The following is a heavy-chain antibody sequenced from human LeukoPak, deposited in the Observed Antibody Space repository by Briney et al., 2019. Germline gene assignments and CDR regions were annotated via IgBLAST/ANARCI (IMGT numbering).Heavy chain of an antibody. CDR2: INSDATST. Sequence: GGSLRLSCAASGFTYSNYWMHWVRQTPGRGLVWVSRINSDATSTSYADSVKGRFTISRDRAKNTLYLQMNGLRADDTAVYYCATSLYSGTKLDYWGQGALVTVSS. CDR1: GFTYSNYW. V-gene: IGHV3-74*01. D-gene: IGHD1-26*01. CDR3: ATSLYSGTKLDY. J-gene: IGHJ4*02.